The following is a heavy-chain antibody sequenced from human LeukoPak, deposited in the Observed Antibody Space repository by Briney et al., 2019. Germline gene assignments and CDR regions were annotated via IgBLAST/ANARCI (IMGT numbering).Heavy chain of an antibody. CDR1: EFKFDNYW. CDR2: IKQDGSAT. J-gene: IGHJ4*02. D-gene: IGHD1-1*01. CDR3: ARDAGTPFDY. Sequence: GGSLRLSCEGSEFKFDNYWMAWVRQAPGKGLEWVAQIKQDGSATYNVDSVKGRFTISRDSAKNSLYLQMNSLRAEDTAMYYCARDAGTPFDYWGQGTLVTVSS. V-gene: IGHV3-7*01.